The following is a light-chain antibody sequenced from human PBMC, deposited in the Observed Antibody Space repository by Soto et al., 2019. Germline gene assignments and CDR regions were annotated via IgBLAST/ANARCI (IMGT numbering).Light chain of an antibody. CDR2: GAS. CDR3: PQYSIGRT. J-gene: IGKJ1*01. Sequence: EIEMTQSPATLSLAPGERVTLSCRASESVSTNLAWYQQKAGQAPRILIYGASTRATGIPARFRGSGSGTEFTLTISGLQYEDFAVYYCPQYSIGRTFGQGTKGEIK. V-gene: IGKV3-15*01. CDR1: ESVSTN.